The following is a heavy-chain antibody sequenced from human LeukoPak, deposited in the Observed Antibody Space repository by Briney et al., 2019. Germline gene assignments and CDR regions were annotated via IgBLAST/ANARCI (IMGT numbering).Heavy chain of an antibody. Sequence: PGGSLRLSCAASGFTFSSYSMNWVRQAPGKGLEWVSSISSGSSYIYYADSVKGRFTVSRDNAKHSLYLQMDSLRAEDTAVYYCVRDAKQYYDILTGYYNDAFDIWGQGTMVTVSS. V-gene: IGHV3-21*01. J-gene: IGHJ3*02. D-gene: IGHD3-9*01. CDR3: VRDAKQYYDILTGYYNDAFDI. CDR2: ISSGSSYI. CDR1: GFTFSSYS.